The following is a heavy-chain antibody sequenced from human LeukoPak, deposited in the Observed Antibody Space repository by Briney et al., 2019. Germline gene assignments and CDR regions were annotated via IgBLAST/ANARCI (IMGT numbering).Heavy chain of an antibody. CDR2: ISSSSSHI. Sequence: PGGSLRLSCAASGFTFSSYSMNWVRQAPGKGLEWVSSISSSSSHIYYADSVKGRFTISRDNAKNSLYLQMNSLRAEDTAVYYCARGGRGTVGRSSLNYYYMDVWGKGTTVTVSS. V-gene: IGHV3-21*01. CDR1: GFTFSSYS. D-gene: IGHD2-2*01. J-gene: IGHJ6*03. CDR3: ARGGRGTVGRSSLNYYYMDV.